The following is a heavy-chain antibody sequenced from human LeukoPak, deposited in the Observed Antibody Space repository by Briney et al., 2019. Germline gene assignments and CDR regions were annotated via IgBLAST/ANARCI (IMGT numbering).Heavy chain of an antibody. V-gene: IGHV4-30-2*01. CDR3: ATFGPVLPSAP. J-gene: IGHJ5*02. Sequence: SDTLSLTCAVSGDSLSSGDYSWGWVRQPPGTGLEWIGYIYRSGSTYSNPSLKSRVTISVDTTKNQFSLKQSAMSAADPALYCGATFGPVLPSAPGGQGPLVT. CDR2: IYRSGST. CDR1: GDSLSSGDYS. D-gene: IGHD3-10*01.